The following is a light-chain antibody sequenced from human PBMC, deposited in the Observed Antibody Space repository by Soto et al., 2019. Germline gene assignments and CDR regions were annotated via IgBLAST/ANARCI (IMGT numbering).Light chain of an antibody. CDR1: RDIKTW. Sequence: DIQMTQSPSTLSASAGGRVTITCRASRDIKTWLAWYQQKPGKAPQLLIYEASTLETGVPSRFSGSGSGTEFSLTISSLQPDDFATYYCQQYSVSPWAFGQGTKVEI. CDR2: EAS. J-gene: IGKJ1*01. V-gene: IGKV1-5*03. CDR3: QQYSVSPWA.